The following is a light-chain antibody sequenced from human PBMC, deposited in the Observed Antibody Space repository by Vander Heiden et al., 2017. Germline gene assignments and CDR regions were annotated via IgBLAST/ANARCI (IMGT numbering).Light chain of an antibody. CDR2: SND. Sequence: QSVLTQPPSASGTPGQRVPISCSGSSSNIGRNTVSWYQQIPGTAPKVLIYSNDYRPSGVPDRFSGSRSGTSASLAISGLQSDDEADYYCAAWDDSLNGFVFGTGTLVTV. CDR1: SSNIGRNT. CDR3: AAWDDSLNGFV. J-gene: IGLJ1*01. V-gene: IGLV1-44*01.